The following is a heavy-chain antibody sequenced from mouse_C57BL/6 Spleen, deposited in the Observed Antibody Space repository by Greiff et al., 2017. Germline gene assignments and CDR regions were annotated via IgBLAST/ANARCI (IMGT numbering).Heavy chain of an antibody. CDR1: GFTFSDYG. J-gene: IGHJ4*01. D-gene: IGHD2-5*01. V-gene: IGHV5-17*01. CDR3: ARPSNSYAMDY. Sequence: EVQLVESGGGLMKPGGSLKLSCAASGFTFSDYGMHWVRQAPEKGLEWVAYISSGSSTIYYADTVKGRFTISRDNAKNTLFLQMTSLRSEDTAMYYCARPSNSYAMDYWGQGTSVTVSS. CDR2: ISSGSSTI.